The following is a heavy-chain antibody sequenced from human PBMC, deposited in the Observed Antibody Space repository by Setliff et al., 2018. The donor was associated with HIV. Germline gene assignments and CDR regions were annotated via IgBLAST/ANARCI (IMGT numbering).Heavy chain of an antibody. D-gene: IGHD6-19*01. CDR2: INTNTGSP. CDR1: GYDFSSYS. CDR3: ARDLPLPGIAVAASMGRDYYYSMDV. V-gene: IGHV7-4-1*02. Sequence: GASVKVSCKASGYDFSSYSMMWVRQTPGQGLEWVGWINTNTGSPTYAQGLTGRFVFSLDTSVNTAHLQVSSLETEDTAVYYCARDLPLPGIAVAASMGRDYYYSMDVWGQGTTVTVSS. J-gene: IGHJ6*02.